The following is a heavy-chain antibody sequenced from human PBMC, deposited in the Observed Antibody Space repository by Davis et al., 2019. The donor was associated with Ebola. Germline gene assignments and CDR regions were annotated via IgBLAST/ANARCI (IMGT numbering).Heavy chain of an antibody. J-gene: IGHJ4*02. V-gene: IGHV3-49*03. CDR3: TRGETRLLRFLERLPAYYFDY. Sequence: GESLKISCVASGFTFGDYAMSWFRQAPGKGLEWVGFIRSKAYGGTTEYAASVKGRFTISRDDSKSIAYLQMNSLKTEDTAVYYCTRGETRLLRFLERLPAYYFDYWGQGTLVTVSS. D-gene: IGHD3-3*01. CDR1: GFTFGDYA. CDR2: IRSKAYGGTT.